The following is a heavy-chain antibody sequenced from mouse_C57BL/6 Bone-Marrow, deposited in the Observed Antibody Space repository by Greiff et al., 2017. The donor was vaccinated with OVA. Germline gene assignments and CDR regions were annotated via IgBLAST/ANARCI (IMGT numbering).Heavy chain of an antibody. CDR2: IDPENGDT. V-gene: IGHV14-4*01. CDR3: TTDLLWTPWFAY. CDR1: GFNIKDDY. J-gene: IGHJ3*01. D-gene: IGHD2-1*01. Sequence: EVQLQQSGAELVRPGASVKLSCTASGFNIKDDYMHWVKQRPEQGLEWIGWIDPENGDTEYASKFQGKATITADTSSNTAYLQLSSLTSEDTAVYYCTTDLLWTPWFAYWGQGTLVTVSA.